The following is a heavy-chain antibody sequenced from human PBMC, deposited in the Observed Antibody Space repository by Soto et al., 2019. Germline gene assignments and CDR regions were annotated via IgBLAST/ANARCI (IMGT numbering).Heavy chain of an antibody. CDR3: ATSWGPGYYYGMDV. Sequence: SVKVSCKASGYTFTSYDINWVRQATGQGLEWMGWMNPNSGNTGYAQKFQGRVTMTRNTSISTAYMELSSLRSEDTAVYYCATSWGPGYYYGMDVWGQGTTVTVSS. V-gene: IGHV1-8*01. J-gene: IGHJ6*02. CDR2: MNPNSGNT. D-gene: IGHD3-16*01. CDR1: GYTFTSYD.